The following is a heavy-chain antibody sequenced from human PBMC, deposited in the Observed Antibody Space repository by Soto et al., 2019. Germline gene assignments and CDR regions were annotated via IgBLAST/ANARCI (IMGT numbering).Heavy chain of an antibody. D-gene: IGHD6-6*01. Sequence: XESLRLSCVASRFILSNACMSWVRQAPGKGLEWVGQIKSKTDGGTTEYAPPVKGRFIISRDDSKNMVYLQMNSLKIEDTAVYYCVWEGSSSDQDFQYYGMDVWGQGTTVTVSS. V-gene: IGHV3-15*01. CDR1: RFILSNAC. CDR2: IKSKTDGGTT. J-gene: IGHJ6*02. CDR3: VWEGSSSDQDFQYYGMDV.